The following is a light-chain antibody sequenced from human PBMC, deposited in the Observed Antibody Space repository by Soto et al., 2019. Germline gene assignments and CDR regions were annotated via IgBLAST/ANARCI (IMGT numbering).Light chain of an antibody. J-gene: IGKJ4*01. CDR1: QSINNW. Sequence: DIQMTQSPSTLSASVGDRVTITCRASQSINNWLAWYQQKPGKAPKLLIFDAFNLESGVPFRFSGSGFGTEFTLTISSLQPDDSATYYCQQYKTYSLTFGGATKVDIK. V-gene: IGKV1-5*01. CDR2: DAF. CDR3: QQYKTYSLT.